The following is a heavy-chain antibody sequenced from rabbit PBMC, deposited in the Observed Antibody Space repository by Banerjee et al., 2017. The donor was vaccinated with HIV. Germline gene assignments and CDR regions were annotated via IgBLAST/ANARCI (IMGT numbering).Heavy chain of an antibody. J-gene: IGHJ4*01. CDR1: GFALSSYW. CDR3: ARDLAGVIGWNFNL. D-gene: IGHD4-1*01. Sequence: QEQLVESGGGLVKPEGSLTLTCTASGFALSSYWMCWVRQAPGKGLEWIGCIWTGNSKTAYANWAKGRFTISKTSSTTVTLQMTSLTAADTATYFCARDLAGVIGWNFNLWGPGTLVTVS. V-gene: IGHV1S45*01. CDR2: IWTGNSKT.